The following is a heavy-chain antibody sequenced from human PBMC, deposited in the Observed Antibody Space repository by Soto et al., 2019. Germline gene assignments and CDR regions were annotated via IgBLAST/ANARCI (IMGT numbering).Heavy chain of an antibody. Sequence: QVQLQESGPGLVKPSQTLSLTCTVSGGSISSGGYYWSWIRQHPGKGLEWIGRIYTSGSTNYNPSLKSRVTMSVDTSKNQFSLKLSSVTAADTAVYYCARDDSESDGSGPNWFDPWGQGTLVTVSS. CDR1: GGSISSGGYY. CDR2: IYTSGST. J-gene: IGHJ5*02. V-gene: IGHV4-61*02. CDR3: ARDDSESDGSGPNWFDP. D-gene: IGHD3-10*01.